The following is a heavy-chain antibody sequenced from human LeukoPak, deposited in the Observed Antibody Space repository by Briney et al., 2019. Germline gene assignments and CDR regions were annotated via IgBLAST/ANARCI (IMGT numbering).Heavy chain of an antibody. Sequence: GGSLRLSCAASGFTFSDYYMSWIRQAPGKGLEWVSYISNSASTIYYADSVKGRFTISRDNAKNSLYLQMNSLRAEDTAVYYCARDSPSRYCSSTSCYLDAFDIWGQGTMVTVSS. V-gene: IGHV3-11*01. CDR3: ARDSPSRYCSSTSCYLDAFDI. CDR2: ISNSASTI. J-gene: IGHJ3*02. D-gene: IGHD2-2*01. CDR1: GFTFSDYY.